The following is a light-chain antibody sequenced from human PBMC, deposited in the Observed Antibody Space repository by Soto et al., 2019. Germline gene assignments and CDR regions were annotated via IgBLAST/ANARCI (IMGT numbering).Light chain of an antibody. J-gene: IGKJ1*01. Sequence: EIVLTQSPGTLSLSPGERATLSCRTSQSVSSRYLAWYQQKPGQAPRLLIHEACSRATGIPDRFSASGSGTDFTLIISRLEPEDFAVYFCQHYGDSRTFGQGTKVEIK. CDR2: EAC. V-gene: IGKV3-20*01. CDR1: QSVSSRY. CDR3: QHYGDSRT.